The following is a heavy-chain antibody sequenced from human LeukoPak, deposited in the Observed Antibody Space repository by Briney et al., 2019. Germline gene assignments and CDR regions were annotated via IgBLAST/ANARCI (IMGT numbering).Heavy chain of an antibody. Sequence: PGGSLRLSCAASGFTFSTYGMHWVRQAPGKGLEWVAVISYDGSNEYYADSVKGRFTISRDNSKNTLYLQMSSLRAEDTAVYYCARSSYSSSSSVWGQGTMVTVSS. D-gene: IGHD6-6*01. CDR2: ISYDGSNE. CDR1: GFTFSTYG. J-gene: IGHJ3*01. V-gene: IGHV3-30*03. CDR3: ARSSYSSSSSV.